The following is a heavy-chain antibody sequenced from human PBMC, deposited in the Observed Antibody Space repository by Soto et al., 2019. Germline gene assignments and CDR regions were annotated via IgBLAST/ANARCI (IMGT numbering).Heavy chain of an antibody. Sequence: SETLSLTCTVSGGSISSYYWSWIRQPPGKGLEWIGYIYYSGSTNYNPSLKSRVTISIDTSKNQFSLKLSSVTAADTAVYFCARHYYYDSSGYFDYWGQGTLVTVSS. CDR1: GGSISSYY. D-gene: IGHD3-22*01. V-gene: IGHV4-59*08. J-gene: IGHJ4*02. CDR2: IYYSGST. CDR3: ARHYYYDSSGYFDY.